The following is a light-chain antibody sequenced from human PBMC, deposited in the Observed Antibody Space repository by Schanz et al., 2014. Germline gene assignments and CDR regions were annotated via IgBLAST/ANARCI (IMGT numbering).Light chain of an antibody. CDR1: QRVTSNS. Sequence: EIVLTQSPGTLSLSPGERATLSCRASQRVTSNSLAWYQQRPGQAPRLLIYGAFNRATGIPDRFSGSGSGTDFTLTISRLEPEDFAVYYCQQYGGSPLITFGQGTRLEIK. CDR3: QQYGGSPLIT. J-gene: IGKJ5*01. CDR2: GAF. V-gene: IGKV3-20*01.